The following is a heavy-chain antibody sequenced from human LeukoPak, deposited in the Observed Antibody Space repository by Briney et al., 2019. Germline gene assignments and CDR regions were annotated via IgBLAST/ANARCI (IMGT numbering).Heavy chain of an antibody. CDR3: ARLRYCSSTSCYQWFDY. Sequence: GESLKISCRASGYTFSKYWIGWVRQMPGKGLEWMGIIYPGDSDTRYSPSFQGQVTISADKSISTAYLQWSSLKASDTAMYYCARLRYCSSTSCYQWFDYWGQGTLVTVSS. CDR2: IYPGDSDT. V-gene: IGHV5-51*01. J-gene: IGHJ4*02. CDR1: GYTFSKYW. D-gene: IGHD2-2*01.